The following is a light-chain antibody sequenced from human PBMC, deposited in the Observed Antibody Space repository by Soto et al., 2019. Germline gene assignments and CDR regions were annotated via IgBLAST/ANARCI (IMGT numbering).Light chain of an antibody. J-gene: IGKJ3*01. CDR3: QQYYLVPFT. V-gene: IGKV4-1*01. CDR1: QSVLYTSNNQNY. CDR2: GAS. Sequence: DIVMTQSPDSVGVSVGERATINCKSSQSVLYTSNNQNYLAWYQQKSGQPPKLLIYGASARESGVPARFSGSGSGTDFTLTINGLQADDVAVYYCQQYYLVPFTFGPGTKVDVK.